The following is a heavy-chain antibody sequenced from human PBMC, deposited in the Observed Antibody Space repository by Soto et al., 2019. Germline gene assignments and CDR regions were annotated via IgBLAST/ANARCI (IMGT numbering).Heavy chain of an antibody. Sequence: SETLSLTCSVSGASISTYYWTWIRQTPGKGLEWIGYIYLGGSTNYNPSFKSRVIISVDTSKNHFSVKLSSVTAADTAVYYCATLPPRIVVSLLPIPTWGQGILVTVSS. CDR3: ATLPPRIVVSLLPIPT. D-gene: IGHD2-21*01. CDR1: GASISTYY. CDR2: IYLGGST. V-gene: IGHV4-59*01. J-gene: IGHJ5*02.